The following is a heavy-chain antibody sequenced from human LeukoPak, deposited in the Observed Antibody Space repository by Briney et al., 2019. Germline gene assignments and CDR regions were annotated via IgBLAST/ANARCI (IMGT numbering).Heavy chain of an antibody. CDR2: ISGSGGST. V-gene: IGHV3-23*01. D-gene: IGHD6-6*01. J-gene: IGHJ6*03. CDR1: GFTFSSYA. Sequence: GGSLRLSCAASGFTFSSYAMSWVRQAPGKGLEWVSAISGSGGSTYYADSVKGRFTISRDNSKNTLYLQMNSLRAEDTAVYYCAKIPYRSSSSYYYYYMDVWGKGTTVTVSS. CDR3: AKIPYRSSSSYYYYYMDV.